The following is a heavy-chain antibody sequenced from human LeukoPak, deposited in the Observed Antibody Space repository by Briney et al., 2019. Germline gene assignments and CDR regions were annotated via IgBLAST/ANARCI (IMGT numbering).Heavy chain of an antibody. CDR1: GYSFTSYW. Sequence: GESLKISCKGSGYSFTSYWIGWVRQMPGKGLEWMGIIYPGDSDTRYSPSFQGQVTISADKSISTAYLQWSSLKASDTAMYYCARHRYSSGWAKLDAFDIWGQGTMVTVSS. D-gene: IGHD6-19*01. J-gene: IGHJ3*02. V-gene: IGHV5-51*01. CDR3: ARHRYSSGWAKLDAFDI. CDR2: IYPGDSDT.